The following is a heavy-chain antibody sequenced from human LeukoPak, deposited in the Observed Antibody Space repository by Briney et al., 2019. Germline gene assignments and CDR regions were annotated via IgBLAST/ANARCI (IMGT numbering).Heavy chain of an antibody. J-gene: IGHJ4*02. Sequence: ASVKVSCKASGYTFTTYGVSWVRQAPGQGLEWMGWMNPNSGNTGYAQKFQGRVTMTRNTSISTAYMELSSLRSEDTAVYYCARGSRAAAGMYGPDYWGQGTLVTVSS. D-gene: IGHD6-13*01. CDR3: ARGSRAAAGMYGPDY. V-gene: IGHV1-8*02. CDR2: MNPNSGNT. CDR1: GYTFTTYG.